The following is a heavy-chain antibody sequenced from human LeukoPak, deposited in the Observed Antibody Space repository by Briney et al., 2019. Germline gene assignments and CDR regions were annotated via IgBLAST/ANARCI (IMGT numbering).Heavy chain of an antibody. CDR1: GFTVSSNY. Sequence: PGGSLRLSCAVSGFTVSSNYMSWVPQAPGKGLEWVSVIYSGASTYYADSVKGRFTISRDNSKNTLYLQVNSLRAEDTAVYYCARGLSGSYHYFDSWGQGTLVTVSS. CDR2: IYSGAST. V-gene: IGHV3-53*01. CDR3: ARGLSGSYHYFDS. D-gene: IGHD1-26*01. J-gene: IGHJ4*02.